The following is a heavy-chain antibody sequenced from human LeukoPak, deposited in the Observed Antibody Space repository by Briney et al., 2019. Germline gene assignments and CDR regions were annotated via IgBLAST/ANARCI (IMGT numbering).Heavy chain of an antibody. D-gene: IGHD3-22*01. J-gene: IGHJ4*02. Sequence: SQTLSLTCTVSGGSISSGGYYWSWIRQHPGKGLEWIGYIYYSGSTYYSPSLKSRVTISVDTSKNQFSLKLSSVTAADTAVYYCARDSSGYYGVLDYWGQGTLVTVSS. CDR1: GGSISSGGYY. V-gene: IGHV4-31*03. CDR2: IYYSGST. CDR3: ARDSSGYYGVLDY.